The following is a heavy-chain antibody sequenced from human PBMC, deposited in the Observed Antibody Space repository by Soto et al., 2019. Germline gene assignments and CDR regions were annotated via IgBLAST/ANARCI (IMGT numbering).Heavy chain of an antibody. J-gene: IGHJ6*01. Sequence: GGSLRLSCKGSGFTFRDHAISWVRQAPGKGLQWVGFMRAKAFGGTTEYATFVKGRFTISRDDSKSVAYLQMNSLETEDTAVYYCTREGAYTSPPYYYFYAMDVWGQGTRVTVSS. CDR3: TREGAYTSPPYYYFYAMDV. CDR2: MRAKAFGGTT. V-gene: IGHV3-49*04. D-gene: IGHD2-2*01. CDR1: GFTFRDHA.